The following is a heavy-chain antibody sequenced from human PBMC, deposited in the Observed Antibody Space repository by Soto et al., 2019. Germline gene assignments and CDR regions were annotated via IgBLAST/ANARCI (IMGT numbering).Heavy chain of an antibody. Sequence: PVGSLRLSCAASGFTFSSYGMHWVRQAPGKGLEWVAVIWYDGSNKYYADSVKGRFTISRDNSKNTLYLQMNSLRAEDTAVYYCAREGDIAAYGMDVWGQGTTVTVSS. CDR1: GFTFSSYG. CDR2: IWYDGSNK. D-gene: IGHD6-13*01. CDR3: AREGDIAAYGMDV. J-gene: IGHJ6*02. V-gene: IGHV3-33*01.